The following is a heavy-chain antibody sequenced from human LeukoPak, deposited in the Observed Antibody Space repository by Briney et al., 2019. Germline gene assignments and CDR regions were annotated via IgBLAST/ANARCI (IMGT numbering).Heavy chain of an antibody. J-gene: IGHJ6*03. CDR1: GGSISSYY. V-gene: IGHV4-4*07. CDR3: ARVLAAAGTVGYYYYMDV. CDR2: IYTSGST. Sequence: SETLSLTCTVSGGSISSYYWSWIRQPAGKGLEWIGRIYTSGSTNYNPSLKSRVTMSVDTSKNQFSLKLSSVTAADTAVYYCARVLAAAGTVGYYYYMDVWGKGTTVTVSS. D-gene: IGHD6-13*01.